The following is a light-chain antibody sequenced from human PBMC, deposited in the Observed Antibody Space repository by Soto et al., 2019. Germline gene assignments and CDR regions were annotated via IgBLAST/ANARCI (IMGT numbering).Light chain of an antibody. V-gene: IGKV3-15*01. CDR1: QSVSSN. Sequence: EIVMTQSPATLPVSPGERATLSCRASQSVSSNLAWYQQKPGQAPRLLIYGASTRATGIPARFSGRGSGTEFTLTISSLKSEDCAVYYCQQYNNWPLTFGGGTKVEIK. CDR3: QQYNNWPLT. CDR2: GAS. J-gene: IGKJ4*01.